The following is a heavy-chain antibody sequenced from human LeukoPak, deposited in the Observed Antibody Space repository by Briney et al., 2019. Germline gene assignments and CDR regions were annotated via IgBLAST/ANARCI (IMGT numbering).Heavy chain of an antibody. CDR1: GYSFTSYW. CDR2: IYPGDCDT. J-gene: IGHJ6*03. CDR3: ARSPLTWGYSYGYFSYYMDV. Sequence: GESLKISCKGSGYSFTSYWIGWVRQMPGKGLEWMGIIYPGDCDTRYSPSFQGQVTISADKSISTAYLQWSSLTASDPAMYYCARSPLTWGYSYGYFSYYMDVWGKGTTVTVSS. D-gene: IGHD5-18*01. V-gene: IGHV5-51*01.